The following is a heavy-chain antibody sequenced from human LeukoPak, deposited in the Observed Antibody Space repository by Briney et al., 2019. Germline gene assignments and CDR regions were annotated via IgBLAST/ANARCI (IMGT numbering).Heavy chain of an antibody. V-gene: IGHV3-74*01. J-gene: IGHJ4*02. CDR2: IDPDGTTV. CDR1: GFTFRSHW. D-gene: IGHD5-12*01. Sequence: GGSLRLSCEGFGFTFRSHWLNWVRQPPGKGPVWVAHIDPDGTTVNYADSVKGRFTVSRDNARNTLYLFMHSLRAEDTAVYFCARHRPREYSGYDPFDYWGRGTLVTVSS. CDR3: ARHRPREYSGYDPFDY.